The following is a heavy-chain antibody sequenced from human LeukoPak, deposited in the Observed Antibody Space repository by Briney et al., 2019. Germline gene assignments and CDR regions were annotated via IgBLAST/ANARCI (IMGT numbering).Heavy chain of an antibody. V-gene: IGHV1-69*04. J-gene: IGHJ4*02. CDR1: GGTFSSYA. Sequence: ASVKVSCKASGGTFSSYAISWVRQAPGQGLEWMGRIIPIFGIANYAQKFQGRVTITADKSTSTAYMELSSLRSEDTAVYYCARDLQLLLDYCGQGTLVTVSS. CDR3: ARDLQLLLDY. CDR2: IIPIFGIA. D-gene: IGHD5-24*01.